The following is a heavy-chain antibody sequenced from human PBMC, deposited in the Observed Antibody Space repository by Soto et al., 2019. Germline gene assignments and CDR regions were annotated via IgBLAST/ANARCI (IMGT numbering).Heavy chain of an antibody. CDR1: GFTFSSYA. Sequence: GGSLRLSCAASGFTFSSYAMSWVRQAPGKGLEWVSAISGSGGSTYYADSVKGGFSISRDNSKNTLYLQMNSLIAEDTAVYYCAKDLPLYYVDLGHHWFDPWGQGTLVTVSS. V-gene: IGHV3-23*01. D-gene: IGHD3-16*01. CDR3: AKDLPLYYVDLGHHWFDP. J-gene: IGHJ5*02. CDR2: ISGSGGST.